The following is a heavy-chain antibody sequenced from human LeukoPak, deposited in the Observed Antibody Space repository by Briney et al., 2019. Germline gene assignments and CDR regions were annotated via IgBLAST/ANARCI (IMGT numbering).Heavy chain of an antibody. CDR3: AREIWYGGFFDY. CDR2: IYYSGNT. D-gene: IGHD1-26*01. J-gene: IGHJ4*02. CDR1: GGSISNYY. V-gene: IGHV4-59*01. Sequence: SETLSLTCTVSGGSISNYYWSWIRRPPGKGLERIGYIYYSGNTDYNPSLESRVTISVDTSKNQFSLKLSSVTAADTAVYYCAREIWYGGFFDYWGPGTLVTVSS.